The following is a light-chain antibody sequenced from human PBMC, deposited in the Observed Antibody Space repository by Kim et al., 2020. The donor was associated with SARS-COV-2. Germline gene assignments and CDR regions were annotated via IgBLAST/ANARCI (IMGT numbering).Light chain of an antibody. V-gene: IGKV3-11*01. J-gene: IGKJ5*01. CDR1: QSVSSY. CDR2: DAS. CDR3: QQRSNWIT. Sequence: SLSPGERATLSCRASQSVSSYLAWYQQKPGQAPRLLIYDASNRATGIPARFSGSGSGTDFILTISSLEPEDFAVYYCQQRSNWITFGQGTRLEIK.